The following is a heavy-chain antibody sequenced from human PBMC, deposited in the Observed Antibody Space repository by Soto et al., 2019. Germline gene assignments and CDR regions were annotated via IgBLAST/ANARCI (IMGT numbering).Heavy chain of an antibody. V-gene: IGHV4-4*02. CDR3: TRIAVTGPFDY. D-gene: IGHD6-19*01. CDR1: GDSITNNNW. J-gene: IGHJ4*02. Sequence: PSETLSLTCAVSGDSITNNNWWSWVRRSPGEGLEWIGEIYHTGVTNHNPSFKSRVTMSLDKSKNQISLELSSVTAADTAVYYCTRIAVTGPFDYWGQGTPVTVSS. CDR2: IYHTGVT.